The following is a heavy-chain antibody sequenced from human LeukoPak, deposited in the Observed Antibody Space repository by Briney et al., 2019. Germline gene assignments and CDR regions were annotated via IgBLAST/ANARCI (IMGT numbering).Heavy chain of an antibody. CDR1: GASITSYY. D-gene: IGHD4-17*01. J-gene: IGHJ4*01. CDR3: ARGVGYGDSRHYDH. Sequence: SETLSLTCTVSGASITSYYWAWIRQSPEKGLEWIGYIYNYGSTKYEPSLKSRVSISDATAKSQFSLNLLSVTAADTAVYYCARGVGYGDSRHYDHWGHGILVTVSS. CDR2: IYNYGST. V-gene: IGHV4-59*01.